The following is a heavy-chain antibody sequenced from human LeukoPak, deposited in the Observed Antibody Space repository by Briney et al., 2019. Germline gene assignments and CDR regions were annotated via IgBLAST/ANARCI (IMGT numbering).Heavy chain of an antibody. J-gene: IGHJ6*02. CDR1: GGSISSGSYY. CDR2: IYTSGST. V-gene: IGHV4-61*02. CDR3: ARQGPPNHYFYYYSMDV. Sequence: SQTLSLTCTVSGGSISSGSYYWSWTRQPAGKGLEWIGRIYTSGSTNYNPSLKSRVTISVDTSKNQFSLKLSSVTAADTAVYYCARQGPPNHYFYYYSMDVWGQGTTVTVSS.